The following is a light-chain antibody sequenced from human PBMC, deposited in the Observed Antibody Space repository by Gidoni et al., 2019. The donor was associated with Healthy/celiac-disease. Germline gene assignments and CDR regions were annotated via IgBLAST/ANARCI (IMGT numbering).Light chain of an antibody. CDR2: AAS. CDR1: QSISSY. V-gene: IGKV1-39*01. J-gene: IGKJ4*01. CDR3: QQSYSTPRT. Sequence: DIQMTQSPSSLSASVGDRVTITCRASQSISSYLNWYQQKQGKAPKLLIYAASSLQSGVQSRFSGIGSGTDFTLTISSLQPEDFATYYCQQSYSTPRTFGGGTKLEIK.